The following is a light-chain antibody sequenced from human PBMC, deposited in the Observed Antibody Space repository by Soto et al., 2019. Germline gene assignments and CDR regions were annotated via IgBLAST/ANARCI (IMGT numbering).Light chain of an antibody. CDR3: QHEAT. J-gene: IGKJ1*01. CDR1: QSISSW. V-gene: IGKV1-5*03. Sequence: DIQMTQSPSTLSASVGDRVTITCRASQSISSWLAWYQQKPGKAPKLLIYKASSLESGGPSRFSGSGSGTDFTLTISSLQPDGFATYYCQHEATFGQGTKVEIK. CDR2: KAS.